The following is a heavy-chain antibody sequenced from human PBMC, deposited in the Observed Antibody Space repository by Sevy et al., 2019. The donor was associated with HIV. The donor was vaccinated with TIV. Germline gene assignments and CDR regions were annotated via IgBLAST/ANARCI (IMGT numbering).Heavy chain of an antibody. CDR3: ARVAVEYCTDDCYHRFDY. D-gene: IGHD2-21*02. J-gene: IGHJ4*02. CDR2: ISYSGTNK. V-gene: IGHV3-30-3*01. Sequence: GGSLRLSCAASGFTFTLYAIHWVLQAPGKGLEWVALISYSGTNKYYADSVKGRFTISRDDSNNMAYLQMNNLRTDDTAVYYCARVAVEYCTDDCYHRFDYWGQGTQVTVSS. CDR1: GFTFTLYA.